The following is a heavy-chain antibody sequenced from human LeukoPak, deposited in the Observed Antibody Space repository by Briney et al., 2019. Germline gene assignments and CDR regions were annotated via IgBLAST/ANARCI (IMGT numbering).Heavy chain of an antibody. Sequence: PGGSLRLSCAASGFTFSNYWMTWVRQAPGKGLEWVANIKQNGNEKYYVDSVKGRFTISRDNAKNSLYLQMNSLRVEDTAVYYCARGRPVDYWGQGTLVTVSS. V-gene: IGHV3-7*01. CDR3: ARGRPVDY. CDR2: IKQNGNEK. J-gene: IGHJ4*02. CDR1: GFTFSNYW.